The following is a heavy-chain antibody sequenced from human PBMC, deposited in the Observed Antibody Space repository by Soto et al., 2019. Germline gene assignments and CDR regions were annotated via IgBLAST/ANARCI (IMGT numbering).Heavy chain of an antibody. CDR1: GYTLTELS. V-gene: IGHV1-24*01. Sequence: GASVKVSCKVSGYTLTELSMHWVRQAPGKGLEWMGGFDPEDGETIYAQKFQGRVTMTEDTSTDTAYMELSSLRSEDTAVYYCATGAAPQQLVHYYYYYGMDVWGQGTTVTVSS. CDR3: ATGAAPQQLVHYYYYYGMDV. CDR2: FDPEDGET. J-gene: IGHJ6*02. D-gene: IGHD6-13*01.